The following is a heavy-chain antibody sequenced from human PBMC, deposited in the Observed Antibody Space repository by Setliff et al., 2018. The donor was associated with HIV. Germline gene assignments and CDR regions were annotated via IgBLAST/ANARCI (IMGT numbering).Heavy chain of an antibody. D-gene: IGHD3-16*01. J-gene: IGHJ4*02. CDR1: GGSISSGSYY. Sequence: SETLSLTCTVSGGSISSGSYYWSWIRQPAGKGLEWIGTVSYSGSTNYNPSLKSRVTISVDTSENQFSLKLSSVTAADTAVYYCARRLGATVFYYFDYWGQGTLVTVSS. V-gene: IGHV4-61*10. CDR3: ARRLGATVFYYFDY. CDR2: VSYSGST.